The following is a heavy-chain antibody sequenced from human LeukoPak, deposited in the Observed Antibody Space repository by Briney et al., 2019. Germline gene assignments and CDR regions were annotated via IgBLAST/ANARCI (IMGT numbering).Heavy chain of an antibody. J-gene: IGHJ3*02. Sequence: ASVKVSCKASGYTFTGYYMHWVRQAPGQGLEWMGWINPNSGGTNYAQKFQGRVTMTRDTSISTAYMELSRLRAEDTAVYYCARESHAFDIWGQGTMVTVSS. CDR1: GYTFTGYY. V-gene: IGHV1-2*02. CDR2: INPNSGGT. CDR3: ARESHAFDI.